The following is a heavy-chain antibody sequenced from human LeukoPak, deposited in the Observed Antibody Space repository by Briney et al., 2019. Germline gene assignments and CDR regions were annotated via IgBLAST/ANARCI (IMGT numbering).Heavy chain of an antibody. CDR1: GFTFSSYS. Sequence: GGSLRLSCADSGFTFSSYSMNWVRQAPGKGLEWISYISSSSNTIYYADSVKGRFTISRDNGKSSLYLQMNSLRDEDTAVYYCAREGYCSGATCGFFDPWGQGTLVTVSS. D-gene: IGHD2-15*01. J-gene: IGHJ5*02. CDR3: AREGYCSGATCGFFDP. CDR2: ISSSSNTI. V-gene: IGHV3-48*02.